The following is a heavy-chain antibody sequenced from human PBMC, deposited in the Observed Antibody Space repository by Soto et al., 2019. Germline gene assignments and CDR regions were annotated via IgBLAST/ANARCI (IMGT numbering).Heavy chain of an antibody. CDR3: ARSDILTGYNYKGMDV. V-gene: IGHV3-33*01. Sequence: GGSLSLSCAASGFTFSSYGMHWVRQAPGKGREWVAVIWYDGSNKYYADSVKGRSTISRDNSKNTLYLQMNSLRAEDTAVYYCARSDILTGYNYKGMDVWGQGTTVTVSS. CDR2: IWYDGSNK. J-gene: IGHJ6*02. CDR1: GFTFSSYG. D-gene: IGHD3-9*01.